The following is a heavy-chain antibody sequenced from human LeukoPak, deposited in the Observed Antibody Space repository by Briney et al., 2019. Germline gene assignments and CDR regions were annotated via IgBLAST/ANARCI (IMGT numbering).Heavy chain of an antibody. CDR2: INTGNGNT. D-gene: IGHD1-1*01. CDR1: GYTFTSHS. J-gene: IGHJ5*02. Sequence: ASVKVSCKASGYTFTSHSMHWVRQAPGQRLEWMGWINTGNGNTKYSQKFQGRVTVTRDTSASTAYMELSSLRSEDTAVYYCARDRSWRTYNWFDPWGQGTLVTVSS. CDR3: ARDRSWRTYNWFDP. V-gene: IGHV1-3*04.